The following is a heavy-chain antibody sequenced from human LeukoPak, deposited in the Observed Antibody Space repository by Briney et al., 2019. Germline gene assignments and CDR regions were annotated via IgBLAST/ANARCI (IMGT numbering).Heavy chain of an antibody. CDR1: GGSFSGYS. V-gene: IGHV4-34*01. Sequence: SETLSLTCAVYGGSFSGYSWNWIRQPPVKGLEWIGAINQSGGTNYNPSLKSRVTISVDTSKKQFSLKLSSVTAADTAVYYCARLEYSSSWNPYYFDYWGQGTLVTVSS. CDR3: ARLEYSSSWNPYYFDY. J-gene: IGHJ4*02. D-gene: IGHD6-13*01. CDR2: INQSGGT.